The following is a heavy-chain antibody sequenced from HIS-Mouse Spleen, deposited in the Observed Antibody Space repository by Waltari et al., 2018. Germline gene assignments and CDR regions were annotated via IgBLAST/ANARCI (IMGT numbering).Heavy chain of an antibody. V-gene: IGHV4-39*07. D-gene: IGHD6-13*01. J-gene: IGHJ2*01. Sequence: QLQLQESGPGLVKPSETLSLTCTVSGGSISSSSYYWGWIRQPPGRGLGWIGSIYYSGSTSYNPSLKSRVTISVDTSKNQCSRKLSSVTAADTAVYYCAREIPYSSSWYDWYFDLWGRGTLVTVSS. CDR2: IYYSGST. CDR3: AREIPYSSSWYDWYFDL. CDR1: GGSISSSSYY.